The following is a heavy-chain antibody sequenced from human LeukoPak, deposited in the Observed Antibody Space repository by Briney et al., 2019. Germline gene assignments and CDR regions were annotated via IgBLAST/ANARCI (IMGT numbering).Heavy chain of an antibody. V-gene: IGHV5-51*01. D-gene: IGHD3-22*01. CDR1: GYSFTSYW. Sequence: GESLKISCKGSGYSFTSYWIGWVRQMPGKGLEWMGIIYPGDSETRYSPSFQGQVTISADKSISTAYLQWSSLKASDTAMYYCARLTHYYDSSGYYDYWGQGTLVTVSS. J-gene: IGHJ4*02. CDR3: ARLTHYYDSSGYYDY. CDR2: IYPGDSET.